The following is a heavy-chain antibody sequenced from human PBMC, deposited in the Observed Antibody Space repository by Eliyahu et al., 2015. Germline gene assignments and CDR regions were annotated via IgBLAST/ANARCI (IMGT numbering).Heavy chain of an antibody. Sequence: QLQLQESGPGLVKPSETLSLTCTVXGGSISSSSYYWGWXRQPPGKGLEWIGSIYYSGSTYXNPSLKSRVTISVDTSKNQFSLKLSSVTAADTAVYYCARSRLYQGCSGGSCYLVRYFDYWGQGTLVTVSS. CDR2: IYYSGST. V-gene: IGHV4-39*01. J-gene: IGHJ4*02. CDR1: GGSISSSSYY. D-gene: IGHD2-15*01. CDR3: ARSRLYQGCSGGSCYLVRYFDY.